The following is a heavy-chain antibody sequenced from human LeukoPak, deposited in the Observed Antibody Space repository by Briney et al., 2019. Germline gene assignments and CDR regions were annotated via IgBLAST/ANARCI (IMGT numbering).Heavy chain of an antibody. CDR1: GLTFSSYG. Sequence: GGSLRLSCVASGLTFSSYGMHWVRQAPGKGLEWVAFIRYDGSNKYYADSVKGRFTISRDNSKNTLYLQMNSLRAEDTAVYYCAKDNGGRSGPDYWGQGTLVTVSS. D-gene: IGHD6-19*01. CDR2: IRYDGSNK. J-gene: IGHJ4*02. V-gene: IGHV3-30*02. CDR3: AKDNGGRSGPDY.